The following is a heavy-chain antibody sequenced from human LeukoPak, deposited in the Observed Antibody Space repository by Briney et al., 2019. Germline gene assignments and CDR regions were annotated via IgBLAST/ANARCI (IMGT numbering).Heavy chain of an antibody. D-gene: IGHD6-13*01. J-gene: IGHJ6*03. CDR3: AREGDHSGSSWSGYYYYYYMDV. V-gene: IGHV1-46*01. Sequence: ASVKVSCEASGYTFTSYYMHWVRQAPGQGLEWMGIINPSGGSTSYAQKFQGRVTMTRDTSISTAYMELSRLRSDDTAVYYCAREGDHSGSSWSGYYYYYYMDVWGKGTTVTISS. CDR1: GYTFTSYY. CDR2: INPSGGST.